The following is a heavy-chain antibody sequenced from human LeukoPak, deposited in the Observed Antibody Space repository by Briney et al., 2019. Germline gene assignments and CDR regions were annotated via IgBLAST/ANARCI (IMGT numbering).Heavy chain of an antibody. CDR1: GYTFTSYD. Sequence: ASVKVSCKASGYTFTSYDINWVRQATGQGLEWMGWMNPNSGNTGYAQKFQGRVTMTRNTSISTAYMELSSLRSEDTAVYYCARGHLVRGVTDFDYWGQGALVTVSS. V-gene: IGHV1-8*01. D-gene: IGHD3-10*01. J-gene: IGHJ4*02. CDR3: ARGHLVRGVTDFDY. CDR2: MNPNSGNT.